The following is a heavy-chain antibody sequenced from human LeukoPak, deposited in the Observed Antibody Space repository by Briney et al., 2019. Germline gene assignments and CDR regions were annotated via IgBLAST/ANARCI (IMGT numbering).Heavy chain of an antibody. CDR2: ISSSGSTI. V-gene: IGHV3-11*04. CDR3: ARGERWLQAYFDY. J-gene: IGHJ4*02. Sequence: PGGSLRLSCAASGFTFSDYYMSCIRQAPGKGLEWVSYISSSGSTIYYADSVKGRFTISRDNAKNSLYLQMNSLRAEDTAVYYCARGERWLQAYFDYWGQGTLVTVSS. CDR1: GFTFSDYY. D-gene: IGHD5-24*01.